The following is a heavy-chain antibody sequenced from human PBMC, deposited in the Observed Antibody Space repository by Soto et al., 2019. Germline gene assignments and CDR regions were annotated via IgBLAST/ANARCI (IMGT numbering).Heavy chain of an antibody. Sequence: GASVKVSCKASGYSLIYYYIHWVRQAPGQGFEWMGVINPSAGSTSYAQKLQGRVTMTRDTSTSTVYMELGSLRSEDAAVYYCTRSPYSSGSYYPIDYWGQGTLVTVSS. V-gene: IGHV1-46*01. J-gene: IGHJ4*02. CDR3: TRSPYSSGSYYPIDY. CDR2: INPSAGST. D-gene: IGHD3-22*01. CDR1: GYSLIYYY.